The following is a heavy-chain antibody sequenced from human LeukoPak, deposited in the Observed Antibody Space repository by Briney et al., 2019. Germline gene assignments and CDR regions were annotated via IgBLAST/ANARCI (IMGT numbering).Heavy chain of an antibody. Sequence: GGSLRLSCAASGFTFSSYAMHWVRQAPGKGLEWVAVISYDGSNKYYADSVKGRFTISRDNSKNTLYLQMNSLRAEDTAVYYCARGLSGSYYNSGDYFDYWGQGTLVTVSS. CDR2: ISYDGSNK. CDR3: ARGLSGSYYNSGDYFDY. V-gene: IGHV3-30*04. D-gene: IGHD3-10*01. J-gene: IGHJ4*02. CDR1: GFTFSSYA.